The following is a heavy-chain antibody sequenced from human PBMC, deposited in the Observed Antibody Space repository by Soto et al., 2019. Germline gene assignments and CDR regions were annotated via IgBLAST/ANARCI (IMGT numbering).Heavy chain of an antibody. Sequence: QVQLVQSGAEVKKPGASVKVSCKASGYTFTGYYMHWVRQAPGQGLEWMGWINPNSGGTNYAQKFQGWVTMTRDTSDSTAYMELSRLRSDDTAVYYCARASAGAPNYFDYWGQGTLVTVSS. D-gene: IGHD1-26*01. V-gene: IGHV1-2*04. CDR1: GYTFTGYY. J-gene: IGHJ4*02. CDR2: INPNSGGT. CDR3: ARASAGAPNYFDY.